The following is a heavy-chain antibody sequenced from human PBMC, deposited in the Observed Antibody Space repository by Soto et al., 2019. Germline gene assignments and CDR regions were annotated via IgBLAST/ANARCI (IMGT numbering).Heavy chain of an antibody. CDR1: GGSISSYY. CDR3: ARVVSDYGDYVRAFDI. CDR2: IYYSGST. D-gene: IGHD4-17*01. V-gene: IGHV4-59*01. Sequence: SETLSLTCTVSGGSISSYYWSWIRQPPGKGLEWIGYIYYSGSTNYNPSLKSRVTISVDTSKNQFSLKLSSVTAADTAVYYCARVVSDYGDYVRAFDIWGQGTMVTVPS. J-gene: IGHJ3*02.